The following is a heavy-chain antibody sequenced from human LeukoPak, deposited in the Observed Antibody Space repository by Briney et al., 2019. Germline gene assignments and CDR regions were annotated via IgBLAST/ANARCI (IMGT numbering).Heavy chain of an antibody. D-gene: IGHD6-13*01. CDR2: IKQDGSEK. V-gene: IGHV3-7*01. J-gene: IGHJ4*02. Sequence: PGGSLRLSCAASGFTFSSYWMSWVRQAPGKGLEWVANIKQDGSEKYYVDSVNGRFTISRDNARNYLYLQINSLRPEDMAVYYCARVVVAAAEHWWSQGTLVTVSS. CDR1: GFTFSSYW. CDR3: ARVVVAAAEHW.